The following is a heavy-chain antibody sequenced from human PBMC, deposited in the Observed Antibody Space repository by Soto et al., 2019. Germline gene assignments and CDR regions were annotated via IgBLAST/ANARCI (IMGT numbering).Heavy chain of an antibody. CDR1: GYSFAGYW. Sequence: GESLKISCKGSGYSFAGYWITWVRQQPGKGLEWMGRIDPSDSQTYYSPSLRGHVTISVTKSITTVFLQWSSLRASDTAMYYCARQIYYSDTGPNFQYYFDSWGQGTPVTVSS. V-gene: IGHV5-10-1*01. CDR3: ARQIYYSDTGPNFQYYFDS. D-gene: IGHD3-22*01. CDR2: IDPSDSQT. J-gene: IGHJ4*02.